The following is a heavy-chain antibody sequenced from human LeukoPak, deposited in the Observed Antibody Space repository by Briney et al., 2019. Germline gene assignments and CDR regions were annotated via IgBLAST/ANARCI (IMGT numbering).Heavy chain of an antibody. CDR2: NNPNSDNT. CDR3: ARGERGLRQLVPHSNWFDP. V-gene: IGHV1-8*01. Sequence: ASVKVSCKASGYTFTSYDVNWVRQATGQGLEWMGWNNPNSDNTDYAQKFQGRVTMTRNTSISTAYMELSSLRSEDTAVYYCARGERGLRQLVPHSNWFDPWGQGTLVTVSS. J-gene: IGHJ5*02. D-gene: IGHD6-13*01. CDR1: GYTFTSYD.